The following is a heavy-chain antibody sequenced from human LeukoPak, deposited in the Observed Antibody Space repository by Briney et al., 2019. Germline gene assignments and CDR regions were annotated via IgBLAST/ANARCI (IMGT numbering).Heavy chain of an antibody. CDR3: ARHYKQQLIDF. J-gene: IGHJ4*02. Sequence: GESLQISCEGSGYSFTDFWIGWVRQLPGKGLEWMGIIYPDDSDIRHSPSFEGQVTISADKSISTAYLQWSSLKASDTAIYYCARHYKQQLIDFWGPGTLVTVSS. CDR1: GYSFTDFW. V-gene: IGHV5-51*01. D-gene: IGHD6-13*01. CDR2: IYPDDSDI.